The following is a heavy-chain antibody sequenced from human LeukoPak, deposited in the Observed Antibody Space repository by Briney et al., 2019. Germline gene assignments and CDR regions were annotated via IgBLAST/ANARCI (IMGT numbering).Heavy chain of an antibody. D-gene: IGHD1-26*01. J-gene: IGHJ4*02. CDR3: ARGYSGTYRLGY. CDR1: EFTFSSYW. CDR2: INSDGSNT. Sequence: PGGSLRLSCVASEFTFSSYWMHWVRQAPGKGLVWVSRINSDGSNTNYADSVKGRFTISRDNAKNTLYLQMNSLRAEDTAVYYCARGYSGTYRLGYWGQGTLVTVSS. V-gene: IGHV3-74*01.